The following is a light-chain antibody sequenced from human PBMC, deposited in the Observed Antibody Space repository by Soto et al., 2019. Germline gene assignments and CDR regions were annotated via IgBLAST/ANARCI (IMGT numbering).Light chain of an antibody. CDR1: CSDVGGYNY. CDR3: SSYTSSSTPS. V-gene: IGLV2-14*01. J-gene: IGLJ3*02. Sequence: QSALTQPASVSGSPGQSITISCTGTCSDVGGYNYVSWYQQHPGKAPKLMIYEVSNRPSGVSNRFSGSKSGNTASLTISGLQAEDEADYYCSSYTSSSTPSFGGGTKLTVL. CDR2: EVS.